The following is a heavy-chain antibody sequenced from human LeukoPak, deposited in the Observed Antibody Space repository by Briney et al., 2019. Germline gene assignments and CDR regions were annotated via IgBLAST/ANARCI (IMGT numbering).Heavy chain of an antibody. CDR2: IYHSGST. CDR1: GGSISNSNW. Sequence: SGTLSLTCAVSGGSISNSNWWSWVRQSPEKGLEWVGEIYHSGSTNYNPSLKSRVTISVDKSKNQFSLKLSSLTAADTAVYYCARDRYGSGTAFDYWGQGTLVTVSS. V-gene: IGHV4-4*02. CDR3: ARDRYGSGTAFDY. D-gene: IGHD3-10*01. J-gene: IGHJ4*02.